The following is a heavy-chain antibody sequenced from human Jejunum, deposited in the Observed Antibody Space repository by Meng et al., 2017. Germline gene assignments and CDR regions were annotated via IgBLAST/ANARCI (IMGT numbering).Heavy chain of an antibody. J-gene: IGHJ4*02. D-gene: IGHD2-21*02. CDR2: IYHGGDT. Sequence: VQLQAPGPGLVRPSGTLTLTCSGSGDSISSNNRWTWVRQPPGRGLEWIGEIYHGGDTHYNPSLTSPVTISVDKYKNQFTLRRNSVTAACTAIYYCARDWGCLDGYCFSGLLEFWGQGILVTVSS. V-gene: IGHV4-4*02. CDR3: ARDWGCLDGYCFSGLLEF. CDR1: GDSISSNNR.